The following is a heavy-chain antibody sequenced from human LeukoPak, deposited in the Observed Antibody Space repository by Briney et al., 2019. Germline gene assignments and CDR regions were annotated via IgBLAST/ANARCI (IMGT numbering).Heavy chain of an antibody. CDR3: ARDPPGRPYSSSSYG. Sequence: ASVKVSCKASGYTFTSYGISWVRQAPGQGLEWMGGIIPIFGTANYAQKFQGRVTITADKSTSTAYMELSSLRSEDTAVYYCARDPPGRPYSSSSYGWGQGTLVTVSS. J-gene: IGHJ4*02. CDR1: GYTFTSYG. V-gene: IGHV1-69*06. D-gene: IGHD6-6*01. CDR2: IIPIFGTA.